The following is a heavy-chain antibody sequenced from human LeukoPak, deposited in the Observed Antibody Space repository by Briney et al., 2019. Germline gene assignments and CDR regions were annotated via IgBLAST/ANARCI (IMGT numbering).Heavy chain of an antibody. CDR1: GFTFSSYA. D-gene: IGHD6-13*01. V-gene: IGHV3-23*01. CDR2: ISYSGGNT. Sequence: GSLRLSCAASGFTFSSYAMSWVRQAPGKGLEWVSVISYSGGNTYYADSVKGRFTISRDNSKNTLYLQMDSLRAEDTAIYYCAKRATDSSSWYHFDYWGQGTLVTVSS. J-gene: IGHJ4*02. CDR3: AKRATDSSSWYHFDY.